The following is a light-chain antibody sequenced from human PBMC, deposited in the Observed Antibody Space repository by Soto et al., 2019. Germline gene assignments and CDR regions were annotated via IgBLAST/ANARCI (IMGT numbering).Light chain of an antibody. CDR3: LQYNSYSRGT. V-gene: IGKV1-5*03. CDR1: QSINNW. Sequence: DIQMTQSPSTLSASVGDRVTITCRASQSINNWLAWYQQQLGKVPRLLIYTASTLESGVPSRFSGSGSGTEFTLTISSLQPDDFATYYCLQYNSYSRGTFGQGTKVEIK. CDR2: TAS. J-gene: IGKJ1*01.